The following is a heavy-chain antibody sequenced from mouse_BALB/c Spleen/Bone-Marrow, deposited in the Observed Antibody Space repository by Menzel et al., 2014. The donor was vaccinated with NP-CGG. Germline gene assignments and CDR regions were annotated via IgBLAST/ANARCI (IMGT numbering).Heavy chain of an antibody. Sequence: EVMLVESGGGLVKPGGSLKLSCAASGFTFSSYAMSWVRQTPEKRLEWVATISSSGSYTYYPDSVKGRFTISRDNAKNTLYLQMSSLRSEDTAMYYCARHDYAYWGQGTLVTVSA. V-gene: IGHV5-9-1*01. CDR2: ISSSGSYT. J-gene: IGHJ3*01. CDR3: ARHDYAY. CDR1: GFTFSSYA. D-gene: IGHD2-4*01.